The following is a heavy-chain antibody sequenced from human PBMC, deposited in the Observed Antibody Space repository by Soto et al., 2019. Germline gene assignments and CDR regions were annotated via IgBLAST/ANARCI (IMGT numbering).Heavy chain of an antibody. CDR3: ARGLDSIAAAGIYFDY. D-gene: IGHD6-13*01. J-gene: IGHJ4*02. CDR2: INHSGST. CDR1: GGSFSGCY. Sequence: SETLSLTCAVYGGSFSGCYWSWIRQPPEKELEWIGEINHSGSTNYNPSLKSRVTISVDTSKNQFSLKLSSVTAADTAVYYCARGLDSIAAAGIYFDYWGQGTLVTVSS. V-gene: IGHV4-34*01.